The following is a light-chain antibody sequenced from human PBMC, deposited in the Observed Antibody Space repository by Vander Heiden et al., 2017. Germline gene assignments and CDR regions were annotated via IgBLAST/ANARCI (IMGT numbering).Light chain of an antibody. V-gene: IGLV2-8*01. CDR3: SSSGGRNNLV. J-gene: IGLJ3*02. CDR2: EVS. CDR1: SSDVGGYNS. Sequence: QSALTPPRSPSGSPGQSVTISCTGTSSDVGGYNSVSWYQQHPGKAPKLMIYEVSKRPSGVPDRFSGSKSGNTASLTVSGLQAEDEADYYCSSSGGRNNLVFGGGTKMTVL.